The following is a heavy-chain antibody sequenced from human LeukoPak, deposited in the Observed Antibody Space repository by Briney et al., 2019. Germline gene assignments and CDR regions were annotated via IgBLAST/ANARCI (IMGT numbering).Heavy chain of an antibody. CDR2: ISYDGSNK. D-gene: IGHD6-13*01. CDR1: GFTFSSYG. CDR3: AKDAYSSSWFTY. V-gene: IGHV3-30*18. J-gene: IGHJ4*02. Sequence: GRSLRLSCAASGFTFSSYGMHWARQAPGKGLEWVAVISYDGSNKYYADSVKGRFTISRDNSKNTLYLQMNSLRAEDTAVYYCAKDAYSSSWFTYWGQGTLVTVSS.